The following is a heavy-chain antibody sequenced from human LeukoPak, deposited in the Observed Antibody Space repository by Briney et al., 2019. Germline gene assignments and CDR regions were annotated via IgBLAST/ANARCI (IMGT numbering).Heavy chain of an antibody. V-gene: IGHV4-34*01. CDR3: ARGLGYFDWLLGY. J-gene: IGHJ4*02. Sequence: PSETLSLTCAVYGGSFSGCYWSWIRQPPGKGLEWIGEINHSGSTNYNPSLKSRVTISVDTSKNQFSLKLSSVTAADTAVYYCARGLGYFDWLLGYWGQGTLVTVSS. CDR2: INHSGST. CDR1: GGSFSGCY. D-gene: IGHD3-9*01.